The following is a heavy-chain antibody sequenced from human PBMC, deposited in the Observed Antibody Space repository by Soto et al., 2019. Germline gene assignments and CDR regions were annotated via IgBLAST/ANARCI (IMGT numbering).Heavy chain of an antibody. Sequence: SLRLSCAASGFTFSSYDMHWVRLATGKGLEWVSAIGTAGDTYYPGSVKGRFTISRENAKNSLYLQMNSLRAGDTAVYYCARGRIASENYFYYWGQGTRVTVSS. D-gene: IGHD6-13*01. J-gene: IGHJ4*02. CDR2: IGTAGDT. CDR1: GFTFSSYD. CDR3: ARGRIASENYFYY. V-gene: IGHV3-13*01.